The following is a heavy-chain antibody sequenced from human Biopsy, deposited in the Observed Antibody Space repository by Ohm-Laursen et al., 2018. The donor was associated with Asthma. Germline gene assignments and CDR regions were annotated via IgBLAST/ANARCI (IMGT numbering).Heavy chain of an antibody. D-gene: IGHD5-12*01. V-gene: IGHV3-30*04. CDR3: ARDRRGVDSNMRPGDY. CDR2: ISYDGINK. Sequence: SLRLSCTASGFTFSSYAMHWVRQAPGKGLQWVAGISYDGINKYYGDSVRGRFTISRDNSENTLYLQMNSLRGEDTAVYYCARDRRGVDSNMRPGDYWGQGTLVSVSS. CDR1: GFTFSSYA. J-gene: IGHJ4*02.